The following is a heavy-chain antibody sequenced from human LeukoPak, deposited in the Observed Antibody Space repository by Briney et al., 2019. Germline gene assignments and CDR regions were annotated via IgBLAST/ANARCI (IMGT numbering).Heavy chain of an antibody. CDR1: GYSFTSYW. CDR3: ARLQDYYGSGRAGFDP. V-gene: IGHV5-10-1*01. D-gene: IGHD3-10*01. Sequence: GESLKISCKGSGYSFTSYWISWMRQMPGKGLEWMGRIDPSDSYTNYSPSFQGHVTISADKSISTAYLQWSSLKASDTAMYYCARLQDYYGSGRAGFDPWGQGTLATVSS. J-gene: IGHJ5*02. CDR2: IDPSDSYT.